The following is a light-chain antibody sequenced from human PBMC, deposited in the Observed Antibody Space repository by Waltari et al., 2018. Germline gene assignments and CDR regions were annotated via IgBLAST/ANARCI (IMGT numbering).Light chain of an antibody. Sequence: EIVLTQSPATLSLSPGERATLSCRASQSVSRNCLAWYRQKPGQAPRLLIYSASTRMGGIPARFSGSGSGTEFTLTISSLQSEDFAVYYCQQYNNWPPTTFGQGTKVEIK. CDR1: QSVSRN. CDR3: QQYNNWPPTT. V-gene: IGKV3D-15*01. J-gene: IGKJ1*01. CDR2: SAS.